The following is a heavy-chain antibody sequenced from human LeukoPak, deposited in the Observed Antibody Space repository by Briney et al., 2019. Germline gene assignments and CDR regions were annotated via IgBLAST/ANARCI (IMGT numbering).Heavy chain of an antibody. V-gene: IGHV4-4*09. CDR1: GGSISNYY. CDR3: ARHRGGYCSGGSCYWFDP. Sequence: SETLSLTCTVSGGSISNYYWSWIRQPPGKGLEWIGYIYTSGSTNYNPSLKSRVTISVDTSKNQFSLKLSSVTAADTAVYYCARHRGGYCSGGSCYWFDPWGQGTLVTVSS. CDR2: IYTSGST. J-gene: IGHJ5*02. D-gene: IGHD2-15*01.